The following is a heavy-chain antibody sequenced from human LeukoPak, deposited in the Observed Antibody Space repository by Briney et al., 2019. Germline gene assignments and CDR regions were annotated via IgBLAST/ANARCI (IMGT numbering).Heavy chain of an antibody. D-gene: IGHD3-3*01. CDR2: IYYSGST. J-gene: IGHJ4*02. Sequence: PSETLSLTCTVSGGSISSYYWSWIRQPPGKGLEWIGYIYYSGSTNHNPSLKSRVTISVDTSKNQFSLKLSSVTAADTAVYYCARQTRREYDFWSGYSPYYFDYWGQGTLVTVSS. CDR3: ARQTRREYDFWSGYSPYYFDY. CDR1: GGSISSYY. V-gene: IGHV4-59*08.